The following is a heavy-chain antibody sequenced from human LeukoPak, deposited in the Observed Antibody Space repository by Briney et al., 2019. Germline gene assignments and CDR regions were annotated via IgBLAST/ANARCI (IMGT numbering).Heavy chain of an antibody. Sequence: SETLSLTCTVSGYSISSGYYWGWIRQPPGKGLEWIGSIYHSGSTYYNPSLKSRVTISVDTSKNQFSLKLSSVTAADTAVYYCARHRATKSIAATDYWGQGTLVTVSS. D-gene: IGHD6-6*01. J-gene: IGHJ4*02. CDR2: IYHSGST. CDR1: GYSISSGYY. CDR3: ARHRATKSIAATDY. V-gene: IGHV4-38-2*02.